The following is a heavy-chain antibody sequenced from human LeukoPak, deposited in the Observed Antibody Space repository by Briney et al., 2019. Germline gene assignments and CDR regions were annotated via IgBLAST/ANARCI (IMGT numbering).Heavy chain of an antibody. Sequence: GESLKISCKGSGYSFTSYWIGWVRQMPGKGLEWMGIIYPGDSDTRYSPSFQGQVTISADKSISTAYLQWSSLKASDTAMYYCARATSSSDYYYYYMDVWGKGTTVTVSS. J-gene: IGHJ6*03. V-gene: IGHV5-51*01. CDR3: ARATSSSDYYYYYMDV. D-gene: IGHD6-6*01. CDR1: GYSFTSYW. CDR2: IYPGDSDT.